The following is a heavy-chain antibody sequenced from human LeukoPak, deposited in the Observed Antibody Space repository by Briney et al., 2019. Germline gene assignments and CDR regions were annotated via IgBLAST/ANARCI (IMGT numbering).Heavy chain of an antibody. CDR2: IYTSGST. J-gene: IGHJ3*02. CDR3: ARDVGAGRDGYNDAFDI. Sequence: SETLSLTCTVSGGSISSYYWSWIRQPAGKGLEWIGRIYTSGSTNYNPSLKSRVTMSVDTSKNQFSLKLSTVTAADTAVYYCARDVGAGRDGYNDAFDIWGQGTMVTVSS. V-gene: IGHV4-4*07. D-gene: IGHD5-24*01. CDR1: GGSISSYY.